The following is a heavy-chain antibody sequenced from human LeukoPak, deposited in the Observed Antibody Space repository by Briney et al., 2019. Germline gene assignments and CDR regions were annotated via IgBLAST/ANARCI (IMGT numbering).Heavy chain of an antibody. D-gene: IGHD1-7*01. CDR2: IYYSGST. CDR1: GGSFSGYY. J-gene: IGHJ4*02. CDR3: ARPGVELELPY. V-gene: IGHV4-34*01. Sequence: PSETLSLTCAVYGGSFSGYYWSWIRQPPGKGLEWIGSIYYSGSTYYNPSLKSRVTISVDTSKNQFSLKLSYVTAADTAVYYCARPGVELELPYWGQGTLVTVSS.